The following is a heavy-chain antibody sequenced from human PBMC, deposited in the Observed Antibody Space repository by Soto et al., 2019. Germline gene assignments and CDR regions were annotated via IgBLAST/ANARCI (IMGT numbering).Heavy chain of an antibody. J-gene: IGHJ6*04. CDR2: ISSSSSYI. CDR3: ARAEYSSSLGPIFYYYYDMDV. V-gene: IGHV3-21*01. Sequence: EVQLVESGGGLVKPGGSLRLSCAASGFTFSRYSMNWVRQAPGKGLEWVSSISSSSSYIYYADSVKGRFTISRDNARNSLYLQMTSLRAEDTAVYYCARAEYSSSLGPIFYYYYDMDVWGKGTTVTVSS. D-gene: IGHD6-6*01. CDR1: GFTFSRYS.